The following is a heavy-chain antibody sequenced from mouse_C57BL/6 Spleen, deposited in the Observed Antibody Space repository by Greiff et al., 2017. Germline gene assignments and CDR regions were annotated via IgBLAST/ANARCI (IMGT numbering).Heavy chain of an antibody. D-gene: IGHD2-12*01. CDR3: ARQDDSVFAY. V-gene: IGHV5-6*01. J-gene: IGHJ3*01. CDR2: ISSGGSYT. CDR1: GFTFSSYG. Sequence: EVQLVESGGDLVKPGGSLKLSCAASGFTFSSYGMSWVRQTPDKRLEWVATISSGGSYTYYPDSVKGRFTISRDNAKKTLYRQMSRLKSEDTAMFYCARQDDSVFAYWGQGTLVTVSA.